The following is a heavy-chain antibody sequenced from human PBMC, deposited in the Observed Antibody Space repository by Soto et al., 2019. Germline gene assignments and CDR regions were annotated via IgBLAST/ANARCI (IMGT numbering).Heavy chain of an antibody. V-gene: IGHV3-48*02. CDR3: ARDSIFDWFEFDP. Sequence: GESLKISCAASGFTFSSYSMNWVRQAPGKGLEWVSYISSSSSTIYYADSVKGRFTISRDNAKNSLYLQMNSLRDEDTAVYYCARDSIFDWFEFDPWGQGTLVTVSS. CDR1: GFTFSSYS. CDR2: ISSSSSTI. D-gene: IGHD3-9*01. J-gene: IGHJ5*02.